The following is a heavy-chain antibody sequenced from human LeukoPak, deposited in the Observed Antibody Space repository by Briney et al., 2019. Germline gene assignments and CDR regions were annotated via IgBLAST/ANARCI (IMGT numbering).Heavy chain of an antibody. D-gene: IGHD6-19*01. CDR2: ISAYSGNT. Sequence: ASVKVSCKASGYTFTSYGISWVRQAPGQGLEWMGWISAYSGNTNYAQKLQGRVTMTTDTSTSTAYMELRSLRSDDTAVYYCARDSSGWYEYYYYYYMDVWGKGTTVTISS. CDR3: ARDSSGWYEYYYYYYMDV. CDR1: GYTFTSYG. V-gene: IGHV1-18*01. J-gene: IGHJ6*03.